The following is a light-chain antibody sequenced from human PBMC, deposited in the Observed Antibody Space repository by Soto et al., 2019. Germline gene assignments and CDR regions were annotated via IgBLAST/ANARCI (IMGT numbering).Light chain of an antibody. V-gene: IGKV3-15*01. CDR3: LQRHAWPWT. CDR2: RIF. CDR1: QSVNGY. Sequence: EIVMTQSPGTLSVFPGESVTLSCRASQSVNGYLDWFQHKPGQAPRLVLKRIFIRSIGVPARFSGSGSENEFTLTINGLQSEDCGVYYCLQRHAWPWTFGQGTKVEI. J-gene: IGKJ1*01.